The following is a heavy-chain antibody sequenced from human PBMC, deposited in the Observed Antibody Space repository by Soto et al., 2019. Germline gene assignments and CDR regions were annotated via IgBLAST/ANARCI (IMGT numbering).Heavy chain of an antibody. Sequence: ASVKVSCKASGYRFTSYGVSWVRQAPGQGLEWLGWISAYDDNTKYAQTLQGRVSMSTDTSTNTAYMELRSLRSDDTAMYYCARGGYYDSSGSRNYHYYGMNVWGQGTTVTVSS. CDR3: ARGGYYDSSGSRNYHYYGMNV. V-gene: IGHV1-18*01. J-gene: IGHJ6*02. D-gene: IGHD3-22*01. CDR2: ISAYDDNT. CDR1: GYRFTSYG.